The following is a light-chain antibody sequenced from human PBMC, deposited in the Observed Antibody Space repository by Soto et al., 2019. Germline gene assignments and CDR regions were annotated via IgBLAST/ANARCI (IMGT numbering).Light chain of an antibody. Sequence: ENVMTQFPATLSVSPGERATLSCRASQHILSNLAWYQQKPGQAPRLLIYGASTRATGIPARFSGSGSGTEFTLTISSLQSEDFEIYYCQQYNNWPITFGQGTRLEIK. J-gene: IGKJ5*01. CDR3: QQYNNWPIT. V-gene: IGKV3-15*01. CDR2: GAS. CDR1: QHILSN.